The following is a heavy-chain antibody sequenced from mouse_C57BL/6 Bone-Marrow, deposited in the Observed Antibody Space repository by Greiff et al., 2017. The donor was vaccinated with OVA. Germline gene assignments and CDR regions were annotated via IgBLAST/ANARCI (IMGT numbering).Heavy chain of an antibody. J-gene: IGHJ1*03. CDR2: LDPSDSYT. Sequence: QVQLQQPGAELVMPGASVKLSCKASGYTFTSYWMHWVKQRPGQGLEWIGELDPSDSYTNYNQKFKGKSTLTVDKSSSTAYMQLSSLTSEDSAVYYCARKEHNYGSSYWYFDVWGTGTTVTVSS. V-gene: IGHV1-69*01. D-gene: IGHD1-1*01. CDR1: GYTFTSYW. CDR3: ARKEHNYGSSYWYFDV.